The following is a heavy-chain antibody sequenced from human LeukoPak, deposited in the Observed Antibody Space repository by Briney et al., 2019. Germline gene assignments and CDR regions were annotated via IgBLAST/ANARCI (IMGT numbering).Heavy chain of an antibody. CDR3: ARVWYSSGYYYPGGNYYYDYMDV. V-gene: IGHV1-8*03. CDR2: MNPNSGNT. J-gene: IGHJ6*03. Sequence: ASVKVSCKASGYTFTSYDINWVRQATGQGLEWMGWMNPNSGNTGYAQKFQGRVTITRNTSISTAYMELSSLRSEDTAVYYCARVWYSSGYYYPGGNYYYDYMDVWGKGTTVTVSS. CDR1: GYTFTSYD. D-gene: IGHD3-22*01.